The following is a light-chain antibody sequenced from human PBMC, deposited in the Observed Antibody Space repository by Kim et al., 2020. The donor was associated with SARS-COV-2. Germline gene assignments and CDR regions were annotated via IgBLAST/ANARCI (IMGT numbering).Light chain of an antibody. Sequence: SSVGHRVTITCQARPCISKYLAWYPQKPGKVPKLLIYRASTSQSGVPSRFSGSGSGTDFTLTISSLQPADVATYYCQNYNSAPNTFGQGTKLEI. J-gene: IGKJ2*01. CDR2: RAS. CDR3: QNYNSAPNT. CDR1: PCISKY. V-gene: IGKV1-27*01.